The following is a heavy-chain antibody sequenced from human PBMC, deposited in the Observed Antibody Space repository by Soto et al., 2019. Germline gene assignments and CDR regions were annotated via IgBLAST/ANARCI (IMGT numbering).Heavy chain of an antibody. D-gene: IGHD3-16*01. CDR3: VRPGLKRGSSWFDP. CDR2: INSFSETT. V-gene: IGHV1-69*01. Sequence: QVQLVQSGAEVKKPGSSVKVSCKASGGTFSSYGVTWVRQAPGQGLEWVGAINSFSETTNYAQRFQGRVTITADESTNTAYMELISLRSEDTAVYYCVRPGLKRGSSWFDPWGQGTLVIVSS. J-gene: IGHJ5*02. CDR1: GGTFSSYG.